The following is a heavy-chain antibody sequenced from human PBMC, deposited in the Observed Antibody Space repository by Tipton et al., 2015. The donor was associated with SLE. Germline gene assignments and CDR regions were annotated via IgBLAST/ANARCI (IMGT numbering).Heavy chain of an antibody. CDR1: GYSISSGYY. CDR2: IYHSGST. J-gene: IGHJ4*02. CDR3: ASYPLVPAAAMGPFDY. V-gene: IGHV4-38-2*01. Sequence: LRLSCAVSGYSISSGYYWGWIRQPPGKGLEWIGSIYHSGSTYYNPSLKSRVTISVDTSKNQFSLKLSSVTAADTAVYYCASYPLVPAAAMGPFDYWGQGTLVTVSS. D-gene: IGHD2-2*01.